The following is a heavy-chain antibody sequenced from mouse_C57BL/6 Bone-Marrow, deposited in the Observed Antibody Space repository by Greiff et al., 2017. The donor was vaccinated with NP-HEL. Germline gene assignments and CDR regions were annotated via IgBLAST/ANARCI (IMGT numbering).Heavy chain of an antibody. V-gene: IGHV5-12*01. CDR2: ISNGGGST. Sequence: EVQLQQSGGGLVQPGGSLKLSCAASGFTFSDYYMYWVRQTPEQRLEWVAYISNGGGSTYYPDTVKGRFTISSDTAKNTLYLQMIRLKSEDTAMYYYSRHGYDFWGQGTTLTLSS. D-gene: IGHD1-2*01. CDR1: GFTFSDYY. CDR3: SRHGYDF. J-gene: IGHJ2*01.